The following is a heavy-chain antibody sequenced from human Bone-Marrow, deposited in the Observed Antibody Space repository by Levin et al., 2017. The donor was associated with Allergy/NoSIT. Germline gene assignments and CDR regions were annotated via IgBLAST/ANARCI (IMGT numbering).Heavy chain of an antibody. CDR3: ARDRLEIGDSYYYGLDV. V-gene: IGHV3-30*04. Sequence: GGSLRLSCVASGFDFFAYPMHWVRQAPDKGLEWVAVISYDGSNERYGDSVKGRATISRDNSQNTVFLQMNSLRLEDTAVYYCARDRLEIGDSYYYGLDVWGQGTAVTVSS. CDR1: GFDFFAYP. CDR2: ISYDGSNE. J-gene: IGHJ6*02. D-gene: IGHD2-21*01.